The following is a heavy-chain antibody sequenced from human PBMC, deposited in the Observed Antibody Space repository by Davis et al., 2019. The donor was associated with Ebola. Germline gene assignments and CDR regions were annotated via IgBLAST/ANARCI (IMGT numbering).Heavy chain of an antibody. CDR2: IYPGDSDT. CDR1: GFTFSTHW. CDR3: ARRPQPLYGGYGFDS. J-gene: IGHJ4*02. V-gene: IGHV5-51*01. D-gene: IGHD4-23*01. Sequence: GESLKISCETSGFTFSTHWIAWVRQMPGKGLEWMGIIYPGDSDTRYNPSFQGQVTISADKSINTAYLRWASLKASDSAMYFCARRPQPLYGGYGFDSWGQGTLVTVSS.